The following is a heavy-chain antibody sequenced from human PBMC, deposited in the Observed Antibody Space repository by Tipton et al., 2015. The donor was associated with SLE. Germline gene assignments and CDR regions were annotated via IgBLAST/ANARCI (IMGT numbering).Heavy chain of an antibody. CDR1: GFTFTDYS. Sequence: SLRLSCAASGFTFTDYSINWVRQAPGKGLEWVSSISSTAIYMFYADSLKGRFSISRDNDKNSVFLQMRSLRPEDTGVYYRARGLRADFVDYWGQGTLVTVSS. J-gene: IGHJ4*02. CDR3: ARGLRADFVDY. CDR2: ISSTAIYM. D-gene: IGHD2-21*02. V-gene: IGHV3-21*03.